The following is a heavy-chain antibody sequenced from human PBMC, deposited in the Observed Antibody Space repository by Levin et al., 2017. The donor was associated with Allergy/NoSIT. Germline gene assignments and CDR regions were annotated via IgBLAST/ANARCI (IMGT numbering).Heavy chain of an antibody. J-gene: IGHJ4*02. V-gene: IGHV2-5*01. Sequence: GSGPTLVKPTQTLTLTCSFSGFSLSTVAVAVGWIRQPPGKALEWLALIYGNDDKRYSPSLKSRLTITKDTSRNQVVLTMTNVDPVDTGTYYCAQRQWSTYGYWGQGSLVTVSS. CDR2: IYGNDDK. D-gene: IGHD2-2*01. CDR3: AQRQWSTYGY. CDR1: GFSLSTVAVA.